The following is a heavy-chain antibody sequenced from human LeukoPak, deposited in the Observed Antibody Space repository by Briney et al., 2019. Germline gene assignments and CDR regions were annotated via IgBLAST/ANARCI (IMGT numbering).Heavy chain of an antibody. D-gene: IGHD6-19*01. J-gene: IGHJ6*02. Sequence: SVKVSCKASGGTFSSYAISWVRQAPGQGLEWMGGIIPIFGTANYAQKFQGRVTITADESTSTAYMELSSLRSEDTAVYYCARVYSSGWTRYGMDVWGQGTTVTVSS. CDR3: ARVYSSGWTRYGMDV. CDR2: IIPIFGTA. V-gene: IGHV1-69*01. CDR1: GGTFSSYA.